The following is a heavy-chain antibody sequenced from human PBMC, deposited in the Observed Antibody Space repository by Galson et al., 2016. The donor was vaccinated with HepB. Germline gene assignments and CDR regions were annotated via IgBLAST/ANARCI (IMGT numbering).Heavy chain of an antibody. Sequence: SLRLSCAASGFAFSESYMTWIRQAPGKGLEWISSVSSRGGSAIHYADSVKGRFTISRDNAKNSLFLQMNSLRAEDTAVYYCARERYFGSGSYFDNWGQGTLVTVSS. CDR1: GFAFSESY. CDR2: VSSRGGSAI. D-gene: IGHD3-10*01. J-gene: IGHJ4*02. V-gene: IGHV3-11*01. CDR3: ARERYFGSGSYFDN.